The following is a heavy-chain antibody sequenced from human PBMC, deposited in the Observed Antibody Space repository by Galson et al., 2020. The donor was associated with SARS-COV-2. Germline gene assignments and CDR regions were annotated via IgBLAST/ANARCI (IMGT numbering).Heavy chain of an antibody. D-gene: IGHD3-22*01. CDR2: IHSTGST. Sequence: SETLSLTCTVSGGSISSGSYYWSWIRQPAGKELEWIGRIHSTGSTNYNPSLKSRVTISVDTSKNQFSLRLSSVTAADTAVYYCARSHASSGNALDIWGQGTMVTVSS. J-gene: IGHJ3*02. CDR3: ARSHASSGNALDI. V-gene: IGHV4-61*02. CDR1: GGSISSGSYY.